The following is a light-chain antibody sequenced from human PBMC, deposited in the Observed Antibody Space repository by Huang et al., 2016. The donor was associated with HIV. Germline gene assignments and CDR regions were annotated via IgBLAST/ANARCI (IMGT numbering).Light chain of an antibody. J-gene: IGKJ4*01. CDR2: DAS. CDR1: QSVRNY. V-gene: IGKV3-11*01. Sequence: EIVLTQSPASLALSPGERATLSCRAGQSVRNYLAWYQQKPGQPPRLLLFDASNRATDIPARFSGSGSGTDFTLTISSLEPEDFAVYYCQQRYNWPLTFGGGTKVEIK. CDR3: QQRYNWPLT.